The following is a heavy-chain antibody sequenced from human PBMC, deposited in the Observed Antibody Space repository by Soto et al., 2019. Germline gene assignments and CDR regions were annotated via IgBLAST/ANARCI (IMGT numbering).Heavy chain of an antibody. J-gene: IGHJ4*02. V-gene: IGHV1-18*01. CDR2: ISAYNGNT. CDR3: ARTPNY. CDR1: GYAFTNYD. Sequence: QVQLVQSGAEVKKLGASVKVSCKASGYAFTNYDITWVRQAPGQGLEWMGWISAYNGNTNYAQNFQGRVTMTTDTSTSTAYMELRSLRSDDTAIYYCARTPNYWGQGTLVTVSS.